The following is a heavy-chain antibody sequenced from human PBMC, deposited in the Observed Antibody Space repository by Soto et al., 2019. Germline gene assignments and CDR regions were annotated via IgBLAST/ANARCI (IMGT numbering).Heavy chain of an antibody. D-gene: IGHD6-19*01. V-gene: IGHV3-30*03. CDR2: LSYEGSEE. J-gene: IGHJ4*02. CDR3: ALTRRSSLLEVAGPGFEY. Sequence: GGSLRLSCAASGFNFGVFGMHWVRQAPGKGLEWLSVLSYEGSEEYYADSVRGRFTTSRDNSKNTLFLQMDSLRVDDTGVYYCALTRRSSLLEVAGPGFEYWGQGTLVTVSS. CDR1: GFNFGVFG.